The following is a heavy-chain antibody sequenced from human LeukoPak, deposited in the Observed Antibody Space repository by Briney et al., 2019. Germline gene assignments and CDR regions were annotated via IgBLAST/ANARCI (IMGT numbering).Heavy chain of an antibody. CDR3: SRAHSTGWLGINDY. V-gene: IGHV3-49*04. Sequence: GGSLRLSCTASGFTCSDYAVTWVRQAPGKGLEWVGFIRSKAHGGTADYATSVKGRFTISRDDSKTIAYLQMDSLKTEDTAVYYCSRAHSTGWLGINDYWGQGALVTVSS. CDR2: IRSKAHGGTA. D-gene: IGHD6-19*01. J-gene: IGHJ4*02. CDR1: GFTCSDYA.